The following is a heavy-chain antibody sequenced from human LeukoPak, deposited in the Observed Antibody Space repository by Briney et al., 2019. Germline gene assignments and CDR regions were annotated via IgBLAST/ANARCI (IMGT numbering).Heavy chain of an antibody. J-gene: IGHJ6*03. Sequence: SETLSLTCTVSGGSISSGRYYWSWIRQPAGKGLEWIGRAYTSGTTNHNPSLKSRVTISVDTSKNQFSLKLSSVTAADTAVYYCARGASSSSAIGYYYYYMDVWGKGTTVTVSS. CDR1: GGSISSGRYY. V-gene: IGHV4-61*02. CDR3: ARGASSSSAIGYYYYYMDV. CDR2: AYTSGTT. D-gene: IGHD6-6*01.